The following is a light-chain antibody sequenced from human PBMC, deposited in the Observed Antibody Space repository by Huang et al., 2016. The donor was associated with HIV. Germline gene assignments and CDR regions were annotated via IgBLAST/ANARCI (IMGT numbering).Light chain of an antibody. V-gene: IGKV4-1*01. CDR2: WAS. CDR3: QQYYTTPRT. J-gene: IGKJ2*01. Sequence: DIVMTQSPDSLAVSLGERATINCKSSQSRLYSSNNNHYLAWYQQKPGQPPTLRIYWASTRAAGVPDRFSGSGSGTDFTLTISSLQAEDVAVYYCQQYYTTPRTFGQGTKLEIK. CDR1: QSRLYSSNNNHY.